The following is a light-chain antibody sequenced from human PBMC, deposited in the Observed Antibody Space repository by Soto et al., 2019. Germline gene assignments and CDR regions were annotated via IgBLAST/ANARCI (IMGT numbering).Light chain of an antibody. CDR3: QVWDNTNDHPVYV. J-gene: IGLJ1*01. CDR1: NIGSKS. V-gene: IGLV3-21*02. Sequence: SYELTQPPSVSVAPGQTASITCGGSNIGSKSVQWYRQKPGQAPLLVVNDDSDRPSGIPERFSGSNSGNTATLTISRVEAGDEADYYCQVWDNTNDHPVYVFGTGTQLTVL. CDR2: DDS.